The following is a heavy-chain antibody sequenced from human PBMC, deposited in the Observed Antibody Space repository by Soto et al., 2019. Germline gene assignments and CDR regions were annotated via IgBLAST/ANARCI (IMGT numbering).Heavy chain of an antibody. CDR3: GKSTRQYGDRVSFDY. J-gene: IGHJ4*02. Sequence: GESLRLSCAASRFSFSTYAMSWVRQAPGKGLEWVSSISGSGSSTYYADSVKGRFTISRDNSQNTLYVQMSGLRAEDTAVYYCGKSTRQYGDRVSFDYWGQGSLVTVS. V-gene: IGHV3-23*01. D-gene: IGHD4-17*01. CDR2: ISGSGSST. CDR1: RFSFSTYA.